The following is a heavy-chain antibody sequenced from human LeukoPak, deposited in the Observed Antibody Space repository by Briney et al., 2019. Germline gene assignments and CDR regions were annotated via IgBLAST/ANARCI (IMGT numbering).Heavy chain of an antibody. Sequence: GGSLRLSCAASGFTFSSYSMNWVRQAPGKGLEWVSSISSSSSYIYYADSVKGRFTISRDNAKNSLYLQMNSLRAEDTAVYYCARDFTYYYGSGKNFDPWGQGTLVTVSS. CDR2: ISSSSSYI. CDR3: ARDFTYYYGSGKNFDP. J-gene: IGHJ5*02. V-gene: IGHV3-21*01. CDR1: GFTFSSYS. D-gene: IGHD3-10*01.